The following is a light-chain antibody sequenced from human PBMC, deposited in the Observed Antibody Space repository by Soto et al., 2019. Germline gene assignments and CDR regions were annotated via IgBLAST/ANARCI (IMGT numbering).Light chain of an antibody. J-gene: IGLJ1*01. V-gene: IGLV1-40*01. CDR3: QSYDSSRYV. CDR1: SSNIGAGYD. CDR2: GNN. Sequence: QSVLTQPPSVSGAPGQRVTISCTGSSSNIGAGYDVHWYQQLPGTAPKLLIYGNNNRPSGVPDRFSGSKSGTPASLAITGLQAEDEADYYCQSYDSSRYVFGTGTKVTVL.